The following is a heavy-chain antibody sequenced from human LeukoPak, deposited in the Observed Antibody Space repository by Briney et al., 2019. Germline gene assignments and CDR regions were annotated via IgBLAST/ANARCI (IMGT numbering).Heavy chain of an antibody. Sequence: SETLSLTSVVSLYSISSGYYWGWIRQPPGKGLEWIGSVFHSGTTYYNPSLKSRVTISVDTSTNQLSLKLSSVTAADTAVYYCARLRGSTIFGVVILDYYMDVWGKGTTVTVSS. CDR3: ARLRGSTIFGVVILDYYMDV. CDR2: VFHSGTT. J-gene: IGHJ6*03. V-gene: IGHV4-38-2*01. CDR1: LYSISSGYY. D-gene: IGHD3-3*01.